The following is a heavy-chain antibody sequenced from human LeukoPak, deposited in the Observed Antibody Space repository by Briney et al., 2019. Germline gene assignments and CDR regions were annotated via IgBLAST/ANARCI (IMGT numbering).Heavy chain of an antibody. CDR3: ARVGIRFLEQYYFDY. D-gene: IGHD3-3*01. V-gene: IGHV3-9*01. Sequence: GGPLRLSCAASGFTFDDYAMHWVRQAPGKGLEWVSGISWNSGSIGYADSVKGRFTVSRDNAMNSLFLQMNSLIAEDTAVYYCARVGIRFLEQYYFDYWGQGTLVTVSS. J-gene: IGHJ4*02. CDR1: GFTFDDYA. CDR2: ISWNSGSI.